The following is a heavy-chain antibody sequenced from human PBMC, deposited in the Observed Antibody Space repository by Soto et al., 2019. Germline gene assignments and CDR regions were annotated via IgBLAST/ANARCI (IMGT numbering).Heavy chain of an antibody. CDR2: IGGSGGGT. CDR1: GFTFTSYA. Sequence: LRLSCAASGFTFTSYAMAWVRQAPGKGLEWVSTIGGSGGGTFFADSVQGRFTISRDNSKNTLYLQMNSLRADDTAVYYCAKDLSFVVGASDYWGQGTLVTVSS. J-gene: IGHJ4*02. V-gene: IGHV3-23*01. D-gene: IGHD1-26*01. CDR3: AKDLSFVVGASDY.